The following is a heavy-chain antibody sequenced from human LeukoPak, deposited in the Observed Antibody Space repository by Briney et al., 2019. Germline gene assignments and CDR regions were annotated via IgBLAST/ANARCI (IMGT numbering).Heavy chain of an antibody. CDR3: XXXXN. Sequence: FTFXXYWMNWVRQAPGKGREGVANIKPDGGETYYVDSVKGRFTISRDNAKSXLYLQMNRLRDEDTAVYYCXXXXNLGXGXLXXVSS. CDR2: IKPDGGET. CDR1: FTFXXYW. V-gene: IGHV3-7*01. J-gene: IGHJ4*02.